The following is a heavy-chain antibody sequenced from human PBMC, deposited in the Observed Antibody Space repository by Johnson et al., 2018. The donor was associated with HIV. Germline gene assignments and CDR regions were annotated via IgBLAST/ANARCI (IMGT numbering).Heavy chain of an antibody. CDR1: GFSFGTYA. CDR3: AREEGTDILTRGDAFDI. J-gene: IGHJ3*02. CDR2: ISHDGYNA. Sequence: QVQLVESGGGVVQPGRSLRLSCAASGFSFGTYAMHWVRQAPGKGLEWVAVISHDGYNADYGDSLQGRFTLSRDNAKKSLYLQMNSLRAEDTAVYYCAREEGTDILTRGDAFDIWGQGTRVTVSS. D-gene: IGHD3-9*01. V-gene: IGHV3-30*03.